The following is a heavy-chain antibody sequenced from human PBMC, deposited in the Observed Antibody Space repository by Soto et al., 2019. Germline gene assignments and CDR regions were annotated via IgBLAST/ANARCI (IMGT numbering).Heavy chain of an antibody. CDR2: IYHSGGA. CDR3: ARGGSSSWYDK. D-gene: IGHD6-13*01. V-gene: IGHV4-4*02. J-gene: IGHJ4*02. CDR1: GGSISSSNW. Sequence: QVQLQESGPGLVKPSGTLSLTCAVSGGSISSSNWWTWVRQPPGKGLEWIGEIYHSGGANYSPSLESRVTISVDKSKNQVSLKLSSVTAADTAVYYCARGGSSSWYDKWGQGTLVTVSS.